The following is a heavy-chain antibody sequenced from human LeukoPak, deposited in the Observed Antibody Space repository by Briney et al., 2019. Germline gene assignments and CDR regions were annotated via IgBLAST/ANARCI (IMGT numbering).Heavy chain of an antibody. Sequence: ASVKVSCKASGYTFTSYAMNWVRQAPGQGLEWMGWINTNTGSPTYAQGFTGRFVFSLDTSVSTAYLQISSLKAEDTAVYYCARGGHRSVAGPYYYYGMDVWGQGTTVTVSS. V-gene: IGHV7-4-1*02. CDR3: ARGGHRSVAGPYYYYGMDV. CDR1: GYTFTSYA. J-gene: IGHJ6*02. D-gene: IGHD6-19*01. CDR2: INTNTGSP.